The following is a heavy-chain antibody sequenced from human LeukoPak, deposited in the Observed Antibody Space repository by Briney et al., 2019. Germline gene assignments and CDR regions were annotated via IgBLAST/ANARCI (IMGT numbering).Heavy chain of an antibody. J-gene: IGHJ4*02. D-gene: IGHD6-13*01. V-gene: IGHV4-4*02. CDR1: GGSISSSNW. CDR2: IYHSGST. CDR3: ARGRRQLVRSWGY. Sequence: PSETLSLTCAVSGGSISSSNWWSWVRQPPGKGLEWIGSIYHSGSTYYNPSLKSRVTISVDTSKNQFSLKLTSVTAADTAVYYCARGRRQLVRSWGYWGQGTLVTVSS.